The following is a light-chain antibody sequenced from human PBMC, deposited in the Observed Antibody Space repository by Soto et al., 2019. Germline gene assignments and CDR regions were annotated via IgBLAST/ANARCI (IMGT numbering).Light chain of an antibody. CDR2: GAS. V-gene: IGKV3-15*01. CDR3: QQYNNWLRT. CDR1: QSVRSN. J-gene: IGKJ1*01. Sequence: EIVMTQAPATLSVSPGERATLSCRASQSVRSNLAWYQQKPGQAPSLLIYGASTRATGIPARFSGSGSGTEFTLTISSLQSEDFAVYYCQQYNNWLRTFGQGTKVEIK.